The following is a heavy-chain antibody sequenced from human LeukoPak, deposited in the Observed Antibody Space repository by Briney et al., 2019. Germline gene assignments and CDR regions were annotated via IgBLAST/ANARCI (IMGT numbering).Heavy chain of an antibody. CDR2: INPSGGST. D-gene: IGHD3-10*01. V-gene: IGHV1-46*01. Sequence: ASVKVSCKASGYTFTSYYMHWVRQAPGQGLEWMGIINPSGGSTSYAQKFQGRVTMTTDTSTSTAYMELRSLRSDDTAVYYCATTMVRGAPDYWGQGTLVTVSS. J-gene: IGHJ4*02. CDR3: ATTMVRGAPDY. CDR1: GYTFTSYY.